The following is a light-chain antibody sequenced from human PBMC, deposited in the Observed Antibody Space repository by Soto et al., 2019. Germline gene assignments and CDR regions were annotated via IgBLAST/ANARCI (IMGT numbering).Light chain of an antibody. Sequence: IVLTQSPGTLSLSPRERATLSCRASQSVSNNYLAWYQQKPGQAPRLLIYGASNRATGIPDRFSGSGSGTDFTLPFSSLAPDDCAVYYCQQYGRSGTFGQGTMVDI. J-gene: IGKJ1*01. V-gene: IGKV3-20*01. CDR2: GAS. CDR3: QQYGRSGT. CDR1: QSVSNNY.